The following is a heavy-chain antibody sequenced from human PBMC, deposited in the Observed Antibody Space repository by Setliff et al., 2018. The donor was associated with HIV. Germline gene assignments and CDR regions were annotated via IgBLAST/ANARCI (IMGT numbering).Heavy chain of an antibody. V-gene: IGHV1-69*13. J-gene: IGHJ3*02. CDR2: IIPIFGTA. CDR1: GGTFSSYA. Sequence: ASVKVSCKASGGTFSSYAISWVRQAPGQGLEWMGGIIPIFGTANYAQKFQGRVTITADESTSTAYVELSSLRSEDTAVYYCARDPGGYDSSGFDAFDIWGQETMVTVSS. CDR3: ARDPGGYDSSGFDAFDI. D-gene: IGHD3-22*01.